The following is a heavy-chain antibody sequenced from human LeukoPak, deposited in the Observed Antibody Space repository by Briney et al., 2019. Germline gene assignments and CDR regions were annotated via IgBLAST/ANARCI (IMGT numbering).Heavy chain of an antibody. CDR3: ARERGSYDGIAFDI. CDR2: IIPIFGTA. Sequence: GASVKVSCKASGGTFSSYAISWVRLAPGQGLEWMGGIIPIFGTANYAQKFQRRVTITTDESTSTAYMELSSLRSEDTAVYYCARERGSYDGIAFDIWGQGTMVTVSS. J-gene: IGHJ3*02. CDR1: GGTFSSYA. D-gene: IGHD1-26*01. V-gene: IGHV1-69*05.